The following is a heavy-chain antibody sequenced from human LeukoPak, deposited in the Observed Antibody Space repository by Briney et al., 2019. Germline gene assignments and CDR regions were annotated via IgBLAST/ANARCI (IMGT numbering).Heavy chain of an antibody. CDR1: GDSVSSTSDN. J-gene: IGHJ4*02. Sequence: SETLSLTCSVSGDSVSSTSDNWGWIRQPPGKGLEWIGYVYYTGGTNYNPSLRSRVIISIDTSKKQFSLKVSSVTAADTAVYYCAREVSYGSGTYADYWGQGTLVTVSS. CDR2: VYYTGGT. CDR3: AREVSYGSGTYADY. D-gene: IGHD3-16*01. V-gene: IGHV4-61*01.